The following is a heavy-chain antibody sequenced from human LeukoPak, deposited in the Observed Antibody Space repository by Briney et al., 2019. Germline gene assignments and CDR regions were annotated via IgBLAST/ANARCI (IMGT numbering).Heavy chain of an antibody. D-gene: IGHD6-25*01. V-gene: IGHV3-11*01. CDR2: ISSSGSTI. CDR3: AKGSGTSRPYYFDY. Sequence: GGSLRLSCAASGFTFSDYYMSWIRQAPGKGLEWVSYISSSGSTIYYADSVKGRFTISRDSSRGTLYLQMTSLTAEDTAVYYCAKGSGTSRPYYFDYWGRGTLVTVSS. CDR1: GFTFSDYY. J-gene: IGHJ4*02.